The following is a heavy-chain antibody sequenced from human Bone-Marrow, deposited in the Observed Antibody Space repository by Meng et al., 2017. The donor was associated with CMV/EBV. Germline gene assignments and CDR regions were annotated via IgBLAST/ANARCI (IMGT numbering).Heavy chain of an antibody. D-gene: IGHD3-22*01. V-gene: IGHV4-59*01. Sequence: SETLSLTCTVSGGSISGYYWGWIRQPPGKGLEWIGYMYYSGSTAYNPSLKSRVSISVDTSKNQFSLRLTSVTAADTAVYYCAREYYYDSRGSPYYYYGMDVWGQGTMVTVSS. CDR1: GGSISGYY. CDR3: AREYYYDSRGSPYYYYGMDV. J-gene: IGHJ6*02. CDR2: MYYSGST.